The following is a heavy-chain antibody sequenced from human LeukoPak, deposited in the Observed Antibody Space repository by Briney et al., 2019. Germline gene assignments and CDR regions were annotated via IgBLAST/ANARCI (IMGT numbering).Heavy chain of an antibody. V-gene: IGHV3-48*01. J-gene: IGHJ6*02. CDR3: ARAYHYGLDV. Sequence: SVKGRFTISRDNAKNSLYLQMNSLRAEDTAVYYCARAYHYGLDVWGQGTTVTVSS.